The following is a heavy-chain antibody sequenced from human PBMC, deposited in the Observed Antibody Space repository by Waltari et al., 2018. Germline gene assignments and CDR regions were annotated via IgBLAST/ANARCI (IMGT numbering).Heavy chain of an antibody. CDR2: NAASGST. Sequence: QMQLQESGPGLVKPSETLSLICTVSGGSLTRDYWSWIRQSAGKGLEWIGRNAASGSTDYNAALERRVTMAADTSKNHFSLTLTYVTAEDAAVYYCARDPVIRSAYHYYYYGMDVWGQGTTVTVSS. D-gene: IGHD3-22*01. CDR3: ARDPVIRSAYHYYYYGMDV. V-gene: IGHV4-4*07. CDR1: GGSLTRDY. J-gene: IGHJ6*02.